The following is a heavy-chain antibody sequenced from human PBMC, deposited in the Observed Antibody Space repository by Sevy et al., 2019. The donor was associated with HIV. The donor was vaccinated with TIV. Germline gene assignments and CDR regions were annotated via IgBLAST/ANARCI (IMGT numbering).Heavy chain of an antibody. CDR1: GFNFNNNY. CDR2: INADGSS. Sequence: GGSLRLSCAASGFNFNNNYMTWFRQAPGKGLEGFSIINADGSSYYADSGKGRSTMSRDDSKNIGNLQMNSLRADDTAVYYCARDRRFCGNECYLYYYYGMDVWGQGTAVTVSS. CDR3: ARDRRFCGNECYLYYYYGMDV. J-gene: IGHJ6*02. D-gene: IGHD3-16*02. V-gene: IGHV3-53*01.